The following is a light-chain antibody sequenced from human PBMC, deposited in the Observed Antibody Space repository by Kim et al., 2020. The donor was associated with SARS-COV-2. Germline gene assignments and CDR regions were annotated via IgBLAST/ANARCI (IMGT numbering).Light chain of an antibody. CDR1: NIASKN. Sequence: APGQTAKITCGGDNIASKNVHWYQQKPGQAPVLVIYKDNNRPSGIPERCSGSNSGNTATLTISRAQAGDEADYYCQVWGTTPARLVFGGGTQMTV. J-gene: IGLJ3*02. CDR2: KDN. CDR3: QVWGTTPARLV. V-gene: IGLV3-9*01.